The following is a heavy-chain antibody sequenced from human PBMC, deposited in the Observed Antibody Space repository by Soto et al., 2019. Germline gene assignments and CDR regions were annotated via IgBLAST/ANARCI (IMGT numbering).Heavy chain of an antibody. CDR3: ARGSDFGVVIEYYFDY. V-gene: IGHV6-1*01. Sequence: PSQTLSLTCAISGDSVSSNSAAWNWIRQSPSRGLEWLGRTYYRSKWYNDYAVSVKSRITINPDTSKNQFSLQLNSVTPEDTAVYYCARGSDFGVVIEYYFDYWGQGTLVTVSS. J-gene: IGHJ4*02. D-gene: IGHD3-3*01. CDR2: TYYRSKWYN. CDR1: GDSVSSNSAA.